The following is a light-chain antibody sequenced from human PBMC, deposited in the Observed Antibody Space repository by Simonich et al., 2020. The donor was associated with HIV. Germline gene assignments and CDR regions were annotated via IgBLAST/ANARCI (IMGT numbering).Light chain of an antibody. J-gene: IGLJ3*02. Sequence: QSVFTQPPSVSAAPGQKVTISCSGSSSHIGNNYVSCYQQLPGTAPKRLIYDNNKRPSGIPDRFSGSKSGTSATLGITGLQAGDEADYYCGTWDSSLSAGVFGGGTKLTVL. CDR2: DNN. V-gene: IGLV1-51*01. CDR3: GTWDSSLSAGV. CDR1: SSHIGNNY.